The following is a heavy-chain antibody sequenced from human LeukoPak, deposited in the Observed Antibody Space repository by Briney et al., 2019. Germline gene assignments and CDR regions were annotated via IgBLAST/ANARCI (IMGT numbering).Heavy chain of an antibody. V-gene: IGHV3-23*01. CDR2: ISGSGGST. D-gene: IGHD4-17*01. CDR1: GFTFSSYA. CDR3: AKVHLRDYGDYSY. J-gene: IGHJ4*02. Sequence: GGCVRLICTAYGFTFSSYAISWVRQAPGEGRGWVSAISGSGGSTYYADSVKGRFTISRDNSKNTLYLQMNSLRAEDTAVYYCAKVHLRDYGDYSYWGQGTLVTVYS.